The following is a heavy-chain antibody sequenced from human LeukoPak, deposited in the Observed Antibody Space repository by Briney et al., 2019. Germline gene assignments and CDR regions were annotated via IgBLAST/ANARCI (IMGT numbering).Heavy chain of an antibody. J-gene: IGHJ4*02. Sequence: GGSLRLSCADSGLTFSSYAMHWVRQAPGKGLEWVAVISYDGSNKYYADSVKGRFTISRDNSKNTLYLQMNSLRAEDTAVYYCATLRNYGYWGQGTLVTVSS. CDR3: ATLRNYGY. CDR2: ISYDGSNK. CDR1: GLTFSSYA. D-gene: IGHD4-11*01. V-gene: IGHV3-30-3*01.